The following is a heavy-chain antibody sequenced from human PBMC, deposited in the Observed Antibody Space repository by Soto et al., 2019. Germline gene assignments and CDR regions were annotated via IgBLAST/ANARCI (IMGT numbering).Heavy chain of an antibody. V-gene: IGHV1-69*13. J-gene: IGHJ3*02. Sequence: SVKVSCKASAGTFSSYSISWVRQAPGQGLEWMGGIIPIFGTANYAQEFQGRVTITADESTSTAYMELSSLRSEDTAVYYCARGRLGTMIVVFDAFDSWGQGTMVTVSS. CDR2: IIPIFGTA. CDR3: ARGRLGTMIVVFDAFDS. D-gene: IGHD3-22*01. CDR1: AGTFSSYS.